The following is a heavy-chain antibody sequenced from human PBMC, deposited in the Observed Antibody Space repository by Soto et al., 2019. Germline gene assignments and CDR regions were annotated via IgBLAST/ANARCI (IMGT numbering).Heavy chain of an antibody. Sequence: LSLTCAVYGGSFSGYYWSWIRQPPGKGLEWIGEINHSGSTNYNPSLKSRVTISVDTSKNQFSLKLSSVTAADTAVYYCASVRGYSGYDYLYWGQGTLVTVSS. D-gene: IGHD5-12*01. V-gene: IGHV4-34*01. CDR2: INHSGST. J-gene: IGHJ4*02. CDR3: ASVRGYSGYDYLY. CDR1: GGSFSGYY.